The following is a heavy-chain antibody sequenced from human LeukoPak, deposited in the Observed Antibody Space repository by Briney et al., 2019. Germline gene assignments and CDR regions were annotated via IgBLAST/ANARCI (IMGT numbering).Heavy chain of an antibody. CDR2: ISSSSSYI. V-gene: IGHV3-21*04. D-gene: IGHD2-2*01. J-gene: IGHJ4*02. CDR3: AKADYYCSSTSCYYFDY. Sequence: PGGSLRLSCAASGFTFSSYSMNWVRQAPGKGLEWVSSISSSSSYIYYADSVKGRFTISRDNSKNTLYLQMNSLRAEDTAVYYCAKADYYCSSTSCYYFDYWGQGTLVTVSS. CDR1: GFTFSSYS.